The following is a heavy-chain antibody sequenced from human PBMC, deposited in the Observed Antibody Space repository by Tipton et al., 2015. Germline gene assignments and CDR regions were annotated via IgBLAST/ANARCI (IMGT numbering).Heavy chain of an antibody. CDR2: TYYRSRWYH. Sequence: GLVKPSETLSLTCAISGANISSNGAAWNWIRQSPSRGLEWLGRTYYRSRWYHDYALSVKSRITINPDTSKNQFSLQLKSVTPEDTAVYYFARGGAMVRGVLLRFDRWGQGIEVTVSS. D-gene: IGHD3-10*01. CDR3: ARGGAMVRGVLLRFDR. V-gene: IGHV6-1*01. CDR1: GANISSNGAA. J-gene: IGHJ5*02.